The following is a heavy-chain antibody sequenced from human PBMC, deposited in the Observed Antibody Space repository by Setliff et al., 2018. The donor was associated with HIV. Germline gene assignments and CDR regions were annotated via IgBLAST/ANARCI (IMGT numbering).Heavy chain of an antibody. CDR3: ARAPPGIQNDAFDV. Sequence: SETLSLTCAVYGGSFSGYYWSWIRQPPGKGLEWIGEINHSGGTNYNPSLKSRVTISVDTSKNQFSLRLTSVTAADTAVYYCARAPPGIQNDAFDVWGQGTMVTVSS. J-gene: IGHJ3*01. V-gene: IGHV4-34*01. CDR2: INHSGGT. CDR1: GGSFSGYY.